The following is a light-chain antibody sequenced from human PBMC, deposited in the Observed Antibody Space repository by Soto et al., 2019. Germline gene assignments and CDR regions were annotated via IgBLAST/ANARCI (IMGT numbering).Light chain of an antibody. CDR3: AAWDDSLNAL. CDR1: SSNIGDNP. J-gene: IGLJ1*01. V-gene: IGLV1-44*01. CDR2: IND. Sequence: QSVLTQPPSASGTPGQRITISCSGSSSNIGDNPVNWYQQLPGAAPKLLIYINDQRPSGVPDRFSGSKSGTSASLAISGLQPEDEADYYCAAWDDSLNALFGTGTTHRP.